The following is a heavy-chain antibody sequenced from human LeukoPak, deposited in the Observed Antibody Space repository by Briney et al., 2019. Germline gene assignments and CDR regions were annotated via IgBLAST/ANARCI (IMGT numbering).Heavy chain of an antibody. CDR2: IYTSGST. J-gene: IGHJ6*03. CDR1: GGSFSGYY. V-gene: IGHV4-59*10. D-gene: IGHD5-24*01. CDR3: ARGSRDGYNLGYYMDV. Sequence: SETLSLTCAVYGGSFSGYYWSWIRQPPGKGLEWIGRIYTSGSTNHNPSLKSRVTMSVDTSKNQFSLKLSSVTAADTAVYYCARGSRDGYNLGYYMDVWGKGTTVTVPS.